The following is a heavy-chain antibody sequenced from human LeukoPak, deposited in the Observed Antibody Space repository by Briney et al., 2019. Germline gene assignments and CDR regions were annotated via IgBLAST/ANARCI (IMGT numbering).Heavy chain of an antibody. CDR1: GFTFSSYA. Sequence: GGSLRLSCAASGFTFSSYAMSWARQAPGKGLEWVSAISGSGGSTYYADSVKGRFTISRDNSKNTLYLQMNSLRAEDTAVYYCAKVVIVVVPAAMDYWGQGTLVTVSS. CDR2: ISGSGGST. CDR3: AKVVIVVVPAAMDY. V-gene: IGHV3-23*01. D-gene: IGHD2-2*01. J-gene: IGHJ4*02.